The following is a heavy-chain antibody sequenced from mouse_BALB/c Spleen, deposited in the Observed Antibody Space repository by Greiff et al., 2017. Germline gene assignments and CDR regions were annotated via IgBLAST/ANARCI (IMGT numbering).Heavy chain of an antibody. D-gene: IGHD5-1*01. CDR3: ARGTYPYAMDY. J-gene: IGHJ4*01. CDR1: GFTFSDYY. CDR2: ISDGGSYT. V-gene: IGHV5-4*02. Sequence: DVQLVESGGGLVKPGGSLKLSCAASGFTFSDYYMYWVRQTPEKRLEWVATISDGGSYTYYPDSVKGRFTISRDNAKNNLYLQMSSLKSEDTAMYYCARGTYPYAMDYWGQGTSVTVSS.